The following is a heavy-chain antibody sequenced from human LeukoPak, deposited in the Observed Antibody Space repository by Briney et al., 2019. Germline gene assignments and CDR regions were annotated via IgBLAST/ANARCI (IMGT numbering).Heavy chain of an antibody. CDR2: IIPFLDTS. V-gene: IGHV1-69*05. Sequence: SVKVSCKASGGTFSNYALSWVRQAPGQGLEWMGAIIPFLDTSNYPPKFQDRVTITTDESTSTAYMELSSLRSNDTAVYYCARAQAGNYDWPLDLWGQGTLVTVSS. D-gene: IGHD5-12*01. J-gene: IGHJ5*02. CDR1: GGTFSNYA. CDR3: ARAQAGNYDWPLDL.